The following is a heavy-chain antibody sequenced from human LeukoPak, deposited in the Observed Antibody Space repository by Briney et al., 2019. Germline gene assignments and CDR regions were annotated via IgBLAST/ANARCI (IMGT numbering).Heavy chain of an antibody. CDR3: ARDPDDISGYRN. CDR2: IYSGGST. V-gene: IGHV3-66*02. D-gene: IGHD3-22*01. CDR1: GFTVSSTY. Sequence: GGSLRLSCATSGFTVSSTYMSWVRQAPGKGLEWVSVIYSGGSTYYADSVKGRFTISRDNSKNTVYLEMNSLRAEDTAVYYCARDPDDISGYRNWGQGTLVTVSS. J-gene: IGHJ4*02.